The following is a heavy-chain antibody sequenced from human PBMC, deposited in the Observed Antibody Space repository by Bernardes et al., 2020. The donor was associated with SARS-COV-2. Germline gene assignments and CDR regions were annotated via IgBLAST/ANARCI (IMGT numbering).Heavy chain of an antibody. Sequence: GSLRLSCAASGFTFSSHWMTWVRQAPGKGLEWVANINLDGSEKHYVDSVKGRFTISRDNAKNSVYLQMNSLRAEDTAVYYCSRGSGSGDYWGQGTLVTVSS. J-gene: IGHJ4*02. D-gene: IGHD3-3*01. CDR1: GFTFSSHW. CDR3: SRGSGSGDY. CDR2: INLDGSEK. V-gene: IGHV3-7*03.